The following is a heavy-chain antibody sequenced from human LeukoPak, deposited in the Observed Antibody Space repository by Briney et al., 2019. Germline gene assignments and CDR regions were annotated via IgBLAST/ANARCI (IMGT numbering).Heavy chain of an antibody. J-gene: IGHJ6*03. Sequence: SETLSLTCNVSGGFISSGGYYWSWIRQHPGEGLEWVGFIYYSGSTNYNPSLKSRVTISVDTSKNQFSLKLSSVTAADTAVYYCARVAAAGKPPYYYYYYMDVWGKGTTVTVSS. CDR3: ARVAAAGKPPYYYYYYMDV. CDR2: IYYSGST. CDR1: GGFISSGGYY. V-gene: IGHV4-61*08. D-gene: IGHD6-13*01.